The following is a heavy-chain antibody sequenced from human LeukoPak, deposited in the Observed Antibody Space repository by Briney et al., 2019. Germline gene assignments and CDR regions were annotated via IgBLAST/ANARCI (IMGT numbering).Heavy chain of an antibody. CDR3: ARALIRGVIITVGLDV. CDR2: INPNSGGT. V-gene: IGHV1-2*02. CDR1: GYTFTGYY. Sequence: ASVKDSCKASGYTFTGYYMHWVRQAPGQGLEWMGWINPNSGGTNYAQKFQGRVTMTRDTSISTAYMELSRLRSDDTAVYYCARALIRGVIITVGLDVWGQGTTVTVSS. D-gene: IGHD3-10*01. J-gene: IGHJ6*02.